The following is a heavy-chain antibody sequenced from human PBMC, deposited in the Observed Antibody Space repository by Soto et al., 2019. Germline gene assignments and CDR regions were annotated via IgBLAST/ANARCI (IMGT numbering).Heavy chain of an antibody. V-gene: IGHV1-69*02. Sequence: GASVKVSCKASGGTFSSYTISWVRQAPGQGLEWMGRIIPILGIANYAQKFQGRVTITADKSTSTAYMELSSLRSEDTAVYYCARNRRKYYGSGPDGYYYYYMDVWGKGTTVTVSS. J-gene: IGHJ6*03. CDR2: IIPILGIA. CDR1: GGTFSSYT. CDR3: ARNRRKYYGSGPDGYYYYYMDV. D-gene: IGHD3-10*01.